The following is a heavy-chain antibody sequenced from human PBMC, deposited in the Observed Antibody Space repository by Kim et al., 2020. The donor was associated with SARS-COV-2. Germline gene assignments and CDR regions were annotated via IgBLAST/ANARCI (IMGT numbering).Heavy chain of an antibody. CDR2: IIPILGIA. D-gene: IGHD4-17*01. J-gene: IGHJ6*01. V-gene: IGHV1-69*04. CDR1: GGTFSSYA. Sequence: SVKVSCKASGGTFSSYAISWVRQAPGQGLEWMGRIIPILGIANYAQKFQGRVTITADKSTSTAYMELSSLRSEDTAVYYFARDPLLTNDYGDYYYYGMD. CDR3: ARDPLLTNDYGDYYYYGMD.